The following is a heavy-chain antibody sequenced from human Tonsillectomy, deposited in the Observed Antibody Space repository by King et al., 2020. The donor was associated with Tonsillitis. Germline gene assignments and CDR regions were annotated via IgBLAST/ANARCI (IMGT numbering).Heavy chain of an antibody. CDR2: IRSKANTYAT. V-gene: IGHV3-73*02. D-gene: IGHD4-17*01. CDR1: GFTFSGSA. J-gene: IGHJ6*03. CDR3: TSGGYGDYGGYYYYYYMDV. Sequence: VQLVESGRGLVQPGGSLKLSCAASGFTFSGSAMHWVRQASGKGLEWVGRIRSKANTYATAYAASVKGRFTISRDDSKNTAYLQMNSLKTEDTAVYYCTSGGYGDYGGYYYYYYMDVWGKGTTVTVSS.